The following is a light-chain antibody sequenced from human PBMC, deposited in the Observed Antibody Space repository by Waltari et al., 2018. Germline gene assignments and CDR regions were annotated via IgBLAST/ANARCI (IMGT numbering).Light chain of an antibody. CDR3: QKYVSIPAT. CDR1: QSVSKD. Sequence: EIVLTQSPGTLSLSPGVRATLSCRARQSVSKDLAWYQQKPGQAPRLLIYDASSRASGIPDRFSGSGSGTDFSLTISRLGPEDFEVYYCQKYVSIPATFGRGTKVEI. CDR2: DAS. J-gene: IGKJ1*01. V-gene: IGKV3-20*01.